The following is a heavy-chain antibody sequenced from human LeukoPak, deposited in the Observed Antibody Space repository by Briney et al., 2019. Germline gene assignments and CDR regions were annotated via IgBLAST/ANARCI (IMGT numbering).Heavy chain of an antibody. Sequence: PSETLSLTCTVSGGSISSISYYWGWIRQPPGKGLEWIGTVYYSETYYNPSLKSRVTISVDTSKNQFSLKLSSVTAADTAVYYCARAFGGELHPVFDYWGQGTLVTVSS. CDR2: VYYSET. V-gene: IGHV4-39*07. J-gene: IGHJ4*02. CDR1: GGSISSISYY. D-gene: IGHD3-16*01. CDR3: ARAFGGELHPVFDY.